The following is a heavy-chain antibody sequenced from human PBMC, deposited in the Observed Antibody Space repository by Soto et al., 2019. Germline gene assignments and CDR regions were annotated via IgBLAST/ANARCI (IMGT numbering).Heavy chain of an antibody. CDR1: GFTVSSNY. Sequence: GGSLRLSCAASGFTVSSNYMSWVRQAPGKGLEWVSVIYSGGSTYYADSVKGRFTISRDNSKNTLYLQMNSLRAEDTAVYYCARDTMVRGVRNYYGMDVWGQGTTVTVSS. J-gene: IGHJ6*02. CDR2: IYSGGST. CDR3: ARDTMVRGVRNYYGMDV. V-gene: IGHV3-53*01. D-gene: IGHD3-10*01.